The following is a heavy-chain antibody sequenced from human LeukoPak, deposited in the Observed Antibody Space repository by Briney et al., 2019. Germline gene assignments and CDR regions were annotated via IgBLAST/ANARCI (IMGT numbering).Heavy chain of an antibody. V-gene: IGHV3-30*18. J-gene: IGHJ4*02. CDR1: GFTFSSYG. Sequence: PGRSLRLSCAASGFTFSSYGMHWVRQAPGKGLEWVAVISYDGSNKYYADSVKGRFTISRDNSKNTLYVQMNSLRAEDTAVYYCAKDQWYCSGGTCYHIDYWGQGTLVTVSS. CDR2: ISYDGSNK. CDR3: AKDQWYCSGGTCYHIDY. D-gene: IGHD2-15*01.